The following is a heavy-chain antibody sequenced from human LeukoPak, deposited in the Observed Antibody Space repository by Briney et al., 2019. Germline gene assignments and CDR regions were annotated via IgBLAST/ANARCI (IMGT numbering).Heavy chain of an antibody. J-gene: IGHJ4*02. CDR1: GYCISSGYY. CDR2: IYHSGST. D-gene: IGHD4-17*01. CDR3: ARVFVLGDYTPFDY. V-gene: IGHV4-38-2*02. Sequence: SETLSLTCTVSGYCISSGYYWGWIRQPPGKGLEWVGSIYHSGSTYYNPPLKRRVTISVDTSKNQFSLKLSSVTAADTAVYCCARVFVLGDYTPFDYWGQGTLVTVSS.